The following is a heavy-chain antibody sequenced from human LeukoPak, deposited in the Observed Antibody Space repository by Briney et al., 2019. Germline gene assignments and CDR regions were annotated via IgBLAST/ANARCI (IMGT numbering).Heavy chain of an antibody. J-gene: IGHJ4*02. V-gene: IGHV4-38-2*01. Sequence: PSATPSLTCAVSGYSISSGYYWGWIRPPPGKGLEWIGSIYHSGSTYYNPSLKSRVTISVGTSKNPFSLKLSSVTAADTAVYYCAGSDYSIPWGQGTLVTVSS. CDR1: GYSISSGYY. CDR3: AGSDYSIP. CDR2: IYHSGST. D-gene: IGHD4-11*01.